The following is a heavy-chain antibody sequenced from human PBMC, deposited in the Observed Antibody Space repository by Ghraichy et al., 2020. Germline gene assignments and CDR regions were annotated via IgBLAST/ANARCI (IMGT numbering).Heavy chain of an antibody. CDR2: IYYSGST. J-gene: IGHJ5*02. D-gene: IGHD2-21*02. Sequence: SQTLSLTCTVSGGSISSYYWSWIRQPPGKGLEWIGYIYYSGSTNYNPSLKSRVTISVDTSKNQFSLKLSSVTAADTAVYYCARGGGRVVVTATPPYNWFDPWGQGTLVTVSS. CDR1: GGSISSYY. CDR3: ARGGGRVVVTATPPYNWFDP. V-gene: IGHV4-59*01.